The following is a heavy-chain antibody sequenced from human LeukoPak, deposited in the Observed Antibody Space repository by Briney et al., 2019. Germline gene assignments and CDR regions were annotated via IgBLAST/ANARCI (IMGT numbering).Heavy chain of an antibody. Sequence: GRSLRLSCAASAFTFSSYWMHWARQVPGKGLVWVSRINPGGSSIAYADSVKGRFTISRDNAKNTLYLQMDSLRAEDTAVYYCARSNQADDYWGQGTLVTVSS. CDR2: INPGGSSI. D-gene: IGHD1-14*01. V-gene: IGHV3-74*01. CDR3: ARSNQADDY. J-gene: IGHJ4*02. CDR1: AFTFSSYW.